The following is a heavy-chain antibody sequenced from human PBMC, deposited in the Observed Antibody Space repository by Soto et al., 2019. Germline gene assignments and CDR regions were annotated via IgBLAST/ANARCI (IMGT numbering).Heavy chain of an antibody. J-gene: IGHJ4*02. CDR3: ARAGNWNYASDY. D-gene: IGHD1-7*01. CDR2: ISVYGDNV. V-gene: IGHV1-18*01. Sequence: ASVKVSCKTSGYTFTTVGITWVRQAPGQGLEWMGWISVYGDNVKYAQNLQGRVTMTTDTSTSTAYMELWSLRSGDTAMYYCARAGNWNYASDYWGQGTLVTVSS. CDR1: GYTFTTVG.